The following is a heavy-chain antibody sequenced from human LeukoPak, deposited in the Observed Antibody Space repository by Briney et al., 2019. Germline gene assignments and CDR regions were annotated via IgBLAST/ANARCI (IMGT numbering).Heavy chain of an antibody. D-gene: IGHD3-10*01. V-gene: IGHV4-59*01. CDR2: IYYSGST. CDR3: ARGIHDFYGSGSYYVPYYYYYYYMDV. Sequence: SETLSLTCTVSGGSISSYYWSWIRQPPGKGLEWIGYIYYSGSTNYNPSLKSRVTISVETSKNQFSLKLSSVTAADTAVYYCARGIHDFYGSGSYYVPYYYYYYYMDVWGKGTTVTISS. J-gene: IGHJ6*03. CDR1: GGSISSYY.